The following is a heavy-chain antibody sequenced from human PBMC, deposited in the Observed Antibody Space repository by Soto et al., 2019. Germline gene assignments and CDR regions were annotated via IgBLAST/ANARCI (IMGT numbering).Heavy chain of an antibody. Sequence: PSETLSLTCTVSGSSISSYYWSWIRQPPGKGLEWIGYIYYRGSTKYNPSLKSRVTISVDTSKNQFSLNLSSVTAADTAVYYCARGDYYDTSSFDGYWGQGTLVTVSS. J-gene: IGHJ4*02. CDR2: IYYRGST. D-gene: IGHD3-22*01. V-gene: IGHV4-59*01. CDR3: ARGDYYDTSSFDGY. CDR1: GSSISSYY.